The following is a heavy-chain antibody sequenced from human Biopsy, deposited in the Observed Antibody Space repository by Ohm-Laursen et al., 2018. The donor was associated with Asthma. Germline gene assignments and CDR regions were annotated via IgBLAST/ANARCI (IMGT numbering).Heavy chain of an antibody. CDR2: ISVYNGNT. D-gene: IGHD3-10*01. CDR1: GYTFNSAG. CDR3: ARAVDYSHYYGIDV. J-gene: IGHJ6*02. V-gene: IGHV1-18*01. Sequence: SSVTASCQASGYTFNSAGITWVRQAPGPGLGWLGWISVYNGNTKVAQKLQDRVTMITDTSTSTAYMELRSLRSDDTAVYFCARAVDYSHYYGIDVWGQGTTVTVS.